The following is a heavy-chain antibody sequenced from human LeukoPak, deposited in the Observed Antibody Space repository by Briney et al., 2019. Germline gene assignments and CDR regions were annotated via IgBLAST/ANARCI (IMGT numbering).Heavy chain of an antibody. V-gene: IGHV3-23*01. D-gene: IGHD3-10*01. CDR1: GFTFSSYG. CDR3: ARSLRVRGVPDYMDV. J-gene: IGHJ6*03. CDR2: ISGSGGST. Sequence: GGTLRLSCAASGFTFSSYGMSWVRQAPGKGLEWVSAISGSGGSTYYADTVKGRFTISRDNSKNMLYLQMSRLRAEDTAVYYCARSLRVRGVPDYMDVWGKGTTVIISS.